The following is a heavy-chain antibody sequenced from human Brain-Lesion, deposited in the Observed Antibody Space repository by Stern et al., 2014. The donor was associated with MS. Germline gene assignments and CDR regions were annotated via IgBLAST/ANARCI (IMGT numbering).Heavy chain of an antibody. CDR2: INPNTGGT. CDR3: ARDQRGITIFGVVTDYYYLGMDV. V-gene: IGHV1-2*02. Sequence: DQLVESGAEVKKPGASVKVSCKTSGYIFTGYYIHWVRQAPGQGLEWMAWINPNTGGTKYAQKFQGRVTMSRDTSISTAYVELSSLTSDDTAVYYCARDQRGITIFGVVTDYYYLGMDVWGQGTTVTGSS. J-gene: IGHJ6*02. D-gene: IGHD3-3*01. CDR1: GYIFTGYY.